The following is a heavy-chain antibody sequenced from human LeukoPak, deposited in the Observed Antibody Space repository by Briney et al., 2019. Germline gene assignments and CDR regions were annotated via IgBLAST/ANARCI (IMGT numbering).Heavy chain of an antibody. J-gene: IGHJ4*02. Sequence: ASVKVSCEASGYTFTSYDINWVRQATGQGLEWMGWMNPNSGNTGYAQKFQGRVTITRNTSISTAYMELSSLRSEDTAVYYCARGHSSSWYYFDYWSQGTLVTVSS. CDR3: ARGHSSSWYYFDY. CDR1: GYTFTSYD. V-gene: IGHV1-8*03. CDR2: MNPNSGNT. D-gene: IGHD6-13*01.